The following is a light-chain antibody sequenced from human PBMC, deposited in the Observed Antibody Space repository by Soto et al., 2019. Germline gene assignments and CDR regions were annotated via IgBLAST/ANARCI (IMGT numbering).Light chain of an antibody. CDR2: DAS. Sequence: DIQMTQSPSSLSASVGDRVTITCQASQDISNFLNWLQPIPGQAPKVLIFDASNLKTGVPSRFSGSGSGTDFTLSISSLQPEDIATYYCQQYDNLPYTFGQGTKLEIK. CDR3: QQYDNLPYT. V-gene: IGKV1-33*01. J-gene: IGKJ2*01. CDR1: QDISNF.